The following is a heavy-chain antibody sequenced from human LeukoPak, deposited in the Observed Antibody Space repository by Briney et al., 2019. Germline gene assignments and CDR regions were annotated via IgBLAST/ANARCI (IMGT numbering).Heavy chain of an antibody. D-gene: IGHD6-13*01. CDR2: ISGSDDGT. CDR3: AKGARRHSSSWSDY. V-gene: IGHV3-23*01. J-gene: IGHJ4*02. CDR1: GFTFSTYA. Sequence: GGSLRLSCAASGFTFSTYAMSWVRQIPGKGLEWVSAISGSDDGTYYADSVKGRFTISRDNSKNTLYLQMNSLRAEDTAVYYCAKGARRHSSSWSDYWGQGTLVTVSS.